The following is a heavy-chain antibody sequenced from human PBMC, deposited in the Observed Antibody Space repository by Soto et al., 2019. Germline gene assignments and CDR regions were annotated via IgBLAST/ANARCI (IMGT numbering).Heavy chain of an antibody. J-gene: IGHJ6*02. CDR3: ARDYYGSGSPDGIYYGMDV. V-gene: IGHV3-33*08. CDR1: GFTFSSYA. CDR2: IWYDGSNK. D-gene: IGHD3-10*01. Sequence: GGSLRLSCAASGFTFSSYAMSWVRQAPGKGLEWVAVIWYDGSNKYYADSVKGRFTISRDNSKNTLYLQMNSLRAEDTAVYYCARDYYGSGSPDGIYYGMDVWGQGTTVTVSS.